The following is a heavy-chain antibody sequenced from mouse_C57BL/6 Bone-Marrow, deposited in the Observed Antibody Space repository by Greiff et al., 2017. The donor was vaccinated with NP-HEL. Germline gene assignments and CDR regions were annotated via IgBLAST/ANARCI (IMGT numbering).Heavy chain of an antibody. Sequence: EVKLVDSGGGLVQSGRSLRLSCATSGFTFSDFYMEWVRQAPGKGLEWIAASRNKANDYTTEYSASVKGRFIVSRDTSQSILYLQMNALRAEDTAIYYCARDVASPWFAYWGQGTLVTVSA. CDR2: SRNKANDYTT. CDR3: ARDVASPWFAY. CDR1: GFTFSDFY. J-gene: IGHJ3*01. V-gene: IGHV7-1*01.